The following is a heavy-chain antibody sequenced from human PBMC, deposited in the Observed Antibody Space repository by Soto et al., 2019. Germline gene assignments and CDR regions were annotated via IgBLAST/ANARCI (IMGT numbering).Heavy chain of an antibody. Sequence: GGSLRLSCAASGFTFSSYAMGWVRQAPGKGLEWVSTLTRSGTTPYAESVRGRFTISRDNSKNTLYLQMNGLRAEDTAVYYCAREPNSVSSKQLVRYPQYGMDVWGQGTTVTVSS. J-gene: IGHJ6*02. D-gene: IGHD6-6*01. V-gene: IGHV3-23*01. CDR1: GFTFSSYA. CDR3: AREPNSVSSKQLVRYPQYGMDV. CDR2: LTRSGTT.